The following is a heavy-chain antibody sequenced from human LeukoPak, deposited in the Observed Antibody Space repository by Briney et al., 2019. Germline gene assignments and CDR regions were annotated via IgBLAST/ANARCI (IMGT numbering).Heavy chain of an antibody. V-gene: IGHV4-4*07. Sequence: PSETLSLTCTVSGGSISSYYWSWIRQPAGKGLEWIGRIYTIGSTNYNPSLKSRVTMSVDTSKNQFSLKLSSVTAADTAVYYCARDPNGPERSEVHITIFGVVTSERGYFDYWGQGTLVTVSS. J-gene: IGHJ4*02. CDR3: ARDPNGPERSEVHITIFGVVTSERGYFDY. CDR1: GGSISSYY. D-gene: IGHD3-3*01. CDR2: IYTIGST.